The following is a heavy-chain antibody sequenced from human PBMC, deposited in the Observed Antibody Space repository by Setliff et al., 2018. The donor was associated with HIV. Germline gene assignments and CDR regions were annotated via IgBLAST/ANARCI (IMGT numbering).Heavy chain of an antibody. Sequence: SETLSLTCIVSGGSFSSYFWSWIRQSPGKGLEWIGKIYDTGKINYNPSLKGRVTMSIDMSEDQFSLNLRSVTAADTATYYCARVLFGQSGSYKNYYFDYWGQGTLVTVSS. CDR1: GGSFSSYF. J-gene: IGHJ4*02. CDR2: IYDTGKI. CDR3: ARVLFGQSGSYKNYYFDY. V-gene: IGHV4-59*01. D-gene: IGHD3-10*01.